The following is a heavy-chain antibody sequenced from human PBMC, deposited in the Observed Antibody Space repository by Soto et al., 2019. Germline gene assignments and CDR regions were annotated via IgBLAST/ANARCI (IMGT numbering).Heavy chain of an antibody. Sequence: QVQLQQWGAGLLKPSETLSLTCAVYGGSFSGYYWSWIRQPPGKGLEWIGEINHSGSTNYNPSLKSRVTISVDTSKNQFSLKLSSVTAADTAVYYCARGDHAIPFDYWGQGTLVTVSS. V-gene: IGHV4-34*01. D-gene: IGHD2-21*01. CDR3: ARGDHAIPFDY. J-gene: IGHJ4*02. CDR2: INHSGST. CDR1: GGSFSGYY.